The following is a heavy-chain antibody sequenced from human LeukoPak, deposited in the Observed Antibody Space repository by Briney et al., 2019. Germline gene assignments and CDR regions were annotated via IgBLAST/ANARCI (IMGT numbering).Heavy chain of an antibody. V-gene: IGHV1-2*02. J-gene: IGHJ4*02. CDR3: ARDVPNRRPVGASDY. D-gene: IGHD4/OR15-4a*01. Sequence: ASVKVSCKASGYTFTDFYIHRVRQAPGQGLEWMGWINPNSVGTNSAQKFQGRVTMTRDKSISTAYMELRRLRSDDTAVDYCARDVPNRRPVGASDYWGQGTLVTVSS. CDR1: GYTFTDFY. CDR2: INPNSVGT.